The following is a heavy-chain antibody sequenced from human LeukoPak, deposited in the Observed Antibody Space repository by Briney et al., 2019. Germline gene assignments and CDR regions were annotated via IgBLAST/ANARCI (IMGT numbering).Heavy chain of an antibody. J-gene: IGHJ4*02. CDR3: AAGYSSGWYIY. CDR2: VNPNSGNT. CDR1: GPTFSNYD. D-gene: IGHD6-19*01. Sequence: ASVKVSCKASGPTFSNYDVIWVRQASGQGLEWMGLVNPNSGNTGYAQRFQGRVTMTRDTSINAAYMELSSLRSDDTAVYFCAAGYSSGWYIYWGPGALVIVSS. V-gene: IGHV1-8*01.